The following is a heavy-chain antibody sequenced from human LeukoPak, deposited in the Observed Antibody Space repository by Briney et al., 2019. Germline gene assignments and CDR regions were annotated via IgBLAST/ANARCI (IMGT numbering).Heavy chain of an antibody. CDR1: GFNVDDYA. CDR2: IRWDRGTV. V-gene: IGHV3-9*01. J-gene: IGHJ6*04. CDR3: ARSSEYRYYDFWSGYPHPMDV. D-gene: IGHD3-3*01. Sequence: GRSLTLSCAVSGFNVDDYAIHWVRQPPGKGLEWVSGIRWDRGTVGYAGSVKGRFTMSRDSAKNSVYLQMNSLRAEDTAVYYCARSSEYRYYDFWSGYPHPMDVWGKGTTVTVSS.